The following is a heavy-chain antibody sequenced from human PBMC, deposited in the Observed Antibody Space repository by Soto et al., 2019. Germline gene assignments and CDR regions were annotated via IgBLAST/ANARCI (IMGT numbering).Heavy chain of an antibody. CDR2: IYSGGST. CDR3: ARDSRDPDTAMGKDV. V-gene: IGHV3-53*01. J-gene: IGHJ6*02. Sequence: GGSLRLSCAASGFTVSSNYMSWVRQAPGKGLEWVSVIYSGGSTYYADSVKGRFTISRDNSKNTLYLQMNSLRAEDTAVYYCARDSRDPDTAMGKDVWGQGTTVNVSS. D-gene: IGHD5-18*01. CDR1: GFTVSSNY.